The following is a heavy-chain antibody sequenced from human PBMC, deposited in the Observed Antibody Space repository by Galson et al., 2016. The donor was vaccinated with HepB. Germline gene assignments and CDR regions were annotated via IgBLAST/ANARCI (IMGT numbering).Heavy chain of an antibody. CDR1: GFSFSSHA. CDR2: ISHDGSNK. Sequence: SLRLSCAATGFSFSSHAMSWVRQAPGKGLEWVAVISHDGSNKYFAGSVKGRFTISRDNPTNTLYLQMNSRRAEDTAVYYCARDHLEYSFSGSYYNAWGSPDYWGQGTLVTVSS. D-gene: IGHD3-10*01. J-gene: IGHJ4*02. V-gene: IGHV3-30-3*01. CDR3: ARDHLEYSFSGSYYNAWGSPDY.